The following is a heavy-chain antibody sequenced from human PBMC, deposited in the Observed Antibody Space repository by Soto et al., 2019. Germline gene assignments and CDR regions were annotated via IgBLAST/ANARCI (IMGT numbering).Heavy chain of an antibody. Sequence: ASVKVSCKASGYTFTDYYMFWVRQAPGQGLEWMGWINPNSGAISFTQKFQGRVTMTRDTSITTAYMELIGLTSDDTAVYYCARGQKSFSCSYLWENWFVPLGQGILVTVPS. J-gene: IGHJ5*02. CDR2: INPNSGAI. V-gene: IGHV1-2*02. CDR1: GYTFTDYY. CDR3: ARGQKSFSCSYLWENWFVP. D-gene: IGHD2-15*01.